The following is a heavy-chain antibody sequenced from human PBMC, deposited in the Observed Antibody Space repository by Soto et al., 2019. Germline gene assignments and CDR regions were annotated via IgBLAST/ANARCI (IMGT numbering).Heavy chain of an antibody. J-gene: IGHJ4*02. V-gene: IGHV4-34*01. Sequence: ASETLSLTCAVYGGSFSGYYWSWIRQPPGKGLEWIGEINHSGSTNYNPSLKSRVTISVDTSKNQFSLKLSSVTAADTAVYYCASFPQVEMATIKDYWGQGTLVTVSS. D-gene: IGHD5-12*01. CDR3: ASFPQVEMATIKDY. CDR2: INHSGST. CDR1: GGSFSGYY.